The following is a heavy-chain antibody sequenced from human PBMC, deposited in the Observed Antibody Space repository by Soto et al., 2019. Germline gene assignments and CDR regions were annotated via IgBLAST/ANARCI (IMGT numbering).Heavy chain of an antibody. CDR2: IIPILGIA. J-gene: IGHJ4*02. CDR1: GGTFSSYT. Sequence: ASVKVSCKASGGTFSSYTISWVRQAPGQGLEWMGRIIPILGIANYEQKFQGRVTITADKSTSTAYMELSSLRSDDTAVYYCARGKGDIVVVVAATTDLDYWGQGTLVTVSS. CDR3: ARGKGDIVVVVAATTDLDY. V-gene: IGHV1-69*02. D-gene: IGHD2-15*01.